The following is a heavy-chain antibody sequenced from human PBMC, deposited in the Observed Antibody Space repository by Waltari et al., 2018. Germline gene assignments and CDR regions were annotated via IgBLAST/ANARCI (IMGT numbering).Heavy chain of an antibody. CDR2: TYPGDSVT. V-gene: IGHV5-51*01. CDR1: GYSFTSYW. J-gene: IGHJ2*01. CDR3: TRRYYDSWYCYL. Sequence: EVQLVQSGAEVKKPGESLKISCKGSGYSFTSYWIGWVRQMPGKGLEWMGITYPGDSVTRYSPYCQGQVTISADKSIGAAYLQWGSLKASDTAMYYCTRRYYDSWYCYLWGRGNLVTVS. D-gene: IGHD3-22*01.